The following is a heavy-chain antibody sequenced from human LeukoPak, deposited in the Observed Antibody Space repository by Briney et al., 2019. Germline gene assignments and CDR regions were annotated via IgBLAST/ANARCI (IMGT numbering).Heavy chain of an antibody. CDR1: GGSISSYY. V-gene: IGHV4-59*01. Sequence: PSETLSLTCTVSGGSISSYYWSWIRQPPGKGLEWIGYIYYSGSTNYNPSLKSRVTISVDTSKNQFSLKLSSVTAADTAVHYCAREAGGSSGYGYFDYWGQGTLVTVSS. J-gene: IGHJ4*02. CDR3: AREAGGSSGYGYFDY. D-gene: IGHD3-22*01. CDR2: IYYSGST.